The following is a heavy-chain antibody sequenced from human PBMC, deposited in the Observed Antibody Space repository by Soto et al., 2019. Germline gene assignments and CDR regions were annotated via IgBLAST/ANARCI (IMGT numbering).Heavy chain of an antibody. J-gene: IGHJ4*02. D-gene: IGHD3-10*01. CDR2: ISAYNGNT. CDR3: ARDWIINS. Sequence: ASVKVSCKASGYTFSSYGVTWVRQAPGQGLEWMGWISAYNGNTNYAQNLQGRVTLTTDTSTSTAYMELRSLRSDDTAVYYCARDWIINSWGRGTLVTVSS. CDR1: GYTFSSYG. V-gene: IGHV1-18*01.